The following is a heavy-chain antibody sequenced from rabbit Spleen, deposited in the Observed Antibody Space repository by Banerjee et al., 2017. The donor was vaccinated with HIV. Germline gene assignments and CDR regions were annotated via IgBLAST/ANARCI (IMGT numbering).Heavy chain of an antibody. V-gene: IGHV1S40*01. CDR2: IYAGSSGTT. Sequence: QSLEESGGGLVQPEGSLTLTCTASGFSFSSSYYMCWVRQAPGKGLEWIACIYAGSSGTTYYANWAKGRFTISKTSSTTVTLQMTSLRVADTATYFCARDTGSSFSSYGMDRWGQGTLVTVS. CDR3: ARDTGSSFSSYGMDR. J-gene: IGHJ6*01. CDR1: GFSFSSSYY. D-gene: IGHD8-1*01.